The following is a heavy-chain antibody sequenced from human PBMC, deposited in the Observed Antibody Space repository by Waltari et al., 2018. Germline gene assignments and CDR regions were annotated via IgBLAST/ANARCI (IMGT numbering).Heavy chain of an antibody. CDR1: GYTFTGYY. V-gene: IGHV1-2*06. CDR2: INPNSGGT. J-gene: IGHJ4*02. CDR3: ARDSYYDSSGYYFDY. Sequence: QVQLVQSGAEVKKPGASVKVSCKASGYTFTGYYMHWVRQAPGQGLEWMGRINPNSGGTNYAQKFQGRVTMTRDTSISTAYMELSRLRSDDTAVYYCARDSYYDSSGYYFDYWGQGTLVTVSS. D-gene: IGHD3-22*01.